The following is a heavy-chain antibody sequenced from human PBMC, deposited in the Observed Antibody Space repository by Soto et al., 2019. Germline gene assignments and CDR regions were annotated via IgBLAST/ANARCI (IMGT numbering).Heavy chain of an antibody. CDR2: IYPGGSDT. Sequence: GESLKISCKGSGYSFTSYWIGWVRQMPGKGLEWMGIIYPGGSDTRYSPSFQGQVTISADKSISTAYLQWSSLKASDTAMYYCARNLVGYCSSTSCPNKYYYYYGMDVWGQGTTVTVSS. CDR1: GYSFTSYW. V-gene: IGHV5-51*01. CDR3: ARNLVGYCSSTSCPNKYYYYYGMDV. D-gene: IGHD2-2*01. J-gene: IGHJ6*02.